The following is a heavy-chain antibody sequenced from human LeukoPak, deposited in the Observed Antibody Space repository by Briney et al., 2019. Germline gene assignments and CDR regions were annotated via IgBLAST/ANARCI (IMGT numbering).Heavy chain of an antibody. D-gene: IGHD3-16*02. CDR2: INPNSGGT. CDR1: GYTFTGYY. J-gene: IGHJ5*02. V-gene: IGHV1-2*06. CDR3: ARDLSRSPAWFDP. Sequence: ASVKVSXKASGYTFTGYYMHWVRQAPGQGLEWMGRINPNSGGTKYAQKFQGRVTMTRDTSISTAYMELSRLRSDDTAVYYCARDLSRSPAWFDPWGQGTLVTVSS.